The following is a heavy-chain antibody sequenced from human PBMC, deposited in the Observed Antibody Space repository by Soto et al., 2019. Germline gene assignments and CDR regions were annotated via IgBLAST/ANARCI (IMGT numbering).Heavy chain of an antibody. Sequence: EVQLLESGGDLIHPGGSLRLSCAASGFGFGRNSMTWVRQTPGKGLEWVAGISAGGDLSWHADFVKGRFTISRDNSKNMVYLQMNNLRVVDTAVYFCSKWDGYGDYWGRGALVTVSA. J-gene: IGHJ4*02. D-gene: IGHD5-12*01. CDR1: GFGFGRNS. CDR2: ISAGGDLS. V-gene: IGHV3-23*01. CDR3: SKWDGYGDY.